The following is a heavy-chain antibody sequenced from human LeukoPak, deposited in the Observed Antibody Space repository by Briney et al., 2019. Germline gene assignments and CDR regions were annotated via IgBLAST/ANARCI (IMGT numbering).Heavy chain of an antibody. D-gene: IGHD3-16*01. J-gene: IGHJ4*02. V-gene: IGHV3-7*01. CDR1: GFTFSSYS. CDR3: TRRLGD. Sequence: PGGSLRLSCAASGFTFSSYSMNWVRQAPGKGLEWVANIKHDESEKNYLDSVKGRFTISRDNAQNSLYLQMNGLRVEDTAVYYCTRRLGDWGQGTLVTVSS. CDR2: IKHDESEK.